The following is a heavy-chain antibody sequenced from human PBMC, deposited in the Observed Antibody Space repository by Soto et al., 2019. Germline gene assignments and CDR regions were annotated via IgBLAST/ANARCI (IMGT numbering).Heavy chain of an antibody. J-gene: IGHJ6*02. CDR3: AMVDNYATPTAQDV. CDR1: GYIFVNYG. Sequence: QVQLVQSGDEVRKPGSSVKVSCKASGYIFVNYGIAWVRQAPGQGLEWMGWISPYSGNTHYASKAQGRLTMTTDTSTSTAYMGLVRLTSDDTAVYRCAMVDNYATPTAQDVWGQGTTFTVSS. V-gene: IGHV1-18*01. CDR2: ISPYSGNT. D-gene: IGHD5-12*01.